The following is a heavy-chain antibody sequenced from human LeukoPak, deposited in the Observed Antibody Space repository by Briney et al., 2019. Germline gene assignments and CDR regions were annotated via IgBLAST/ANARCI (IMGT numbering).Heavy chain of an antibody. J-gene: IGHJ4*02. Sequence: GGSLRLSCAASGFAFSSYAMHWVRQAPGKGLEWVAVISYDGSNKYYADSVKGRFTISRDNSKNTLYLQMNSLRAEDTAVYYCAKGTPFDYWGQGTLVTVSS. CDR3: AKGTPFDY. V-gene: IGHV3-30*04. CDR1: GFAFSSYA. CDR2: ISYDGSNK.